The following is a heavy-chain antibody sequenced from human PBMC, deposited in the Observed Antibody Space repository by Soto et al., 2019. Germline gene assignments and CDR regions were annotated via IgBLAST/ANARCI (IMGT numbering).Heavy chain of an antibody. CDR3: ARDFRLPINPEPMNDY. CDR2: IIPIFGTA. Sequence: SVKVSCKASGGTFSSYAISWVRQAPGQGLEWMGGIIPIFGTANYAQKFQGRVTITADESTSTAYMELSSLRSEDTAVYYCARDFRLPINPEPMNDYWGQGTLVTVSS. J-gene: IGHJ4*02. V-gene: IGHV1-69*13. CDR1: GGTFSSYA.